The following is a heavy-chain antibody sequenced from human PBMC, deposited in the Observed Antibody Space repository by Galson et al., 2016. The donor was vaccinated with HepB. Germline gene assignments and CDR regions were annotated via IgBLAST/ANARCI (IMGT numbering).Heavy chain of an antibody. J-gene: IGHJ4*02. V-gene: IGHV3-74*01. CDR2: INRDGTST. D-gene: IGHD3-22*01. CDR1: GFTFSNYW. Sequence: SLRLSCAASGFTFSNYWMHWVRQVPGKGLVWVSRINRDGTSTSYADSVKGRFTISRNNAKNTLHLQMNSLRDEDTAVYYCARVFSYDSSGYYYWGQGTLVTVSS. CDR3: ARVFSYDSSGYYY.